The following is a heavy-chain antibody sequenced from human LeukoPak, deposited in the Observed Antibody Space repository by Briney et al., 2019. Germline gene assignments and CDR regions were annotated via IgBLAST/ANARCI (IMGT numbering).Heavy chain of an antibody. CDR3: ATLTGYYNVAVDY. CDR1: GFTFSSYS. Sequence: GGSLRLSCAASGFTFSSYSMNWARQAPGKGLEWVSSISSSSSYIYYADSVKGRFTISRDNAKNSLYLQMNSLRAEDTAVYYCATLTGYYNVAVDYWGQGTLVTVSS. CDR2: ISSSSSYI. V-gene: IGHV3-21*01. J-gene: IGHJ4*02. D-gene: IGHD3-9*01.